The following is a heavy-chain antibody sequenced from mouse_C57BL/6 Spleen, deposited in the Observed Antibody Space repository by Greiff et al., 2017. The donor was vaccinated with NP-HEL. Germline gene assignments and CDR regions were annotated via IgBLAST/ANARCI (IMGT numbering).Heavy chain of an antibody. V-gene: IGHV1-54*01. J-gene: IGHJ3*01. CDR3: ARSIYDGYPFAY. CDR1: RYAFTNYL. D-gene: IGHD2-3*01. Sequence: VQLQQSGAELVRPGTSVKVSCKASRYAFTNYLIEWVKQRPGQGLEWIGVINPGSGGTNYNEKFKGKATLTADKSSSTAYMQLSSLTSEDSAVYFCARSIYDGYPFAYWGQGTLVTVSA. CDR2: INPGSGGT.